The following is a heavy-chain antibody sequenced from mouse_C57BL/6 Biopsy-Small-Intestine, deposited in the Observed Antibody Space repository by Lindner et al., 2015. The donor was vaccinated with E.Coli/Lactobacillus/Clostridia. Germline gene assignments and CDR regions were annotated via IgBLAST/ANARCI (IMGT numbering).Heavy chain of an antibody. D-gene: IGHD1-1*02. Sequence: SVKVSCKASGYTFTGYYYIHWVRQAPGQGLEWMGWVNPNSGATEYAQKFQGRVTMTRDTSISTAYMELSRLRSDDTAIYYCARESYYYDTSGSGDFDYWSQGILVTVSS. CDR2: VNPNSGAT. J-gene: IGHJ4*01. CDR3: ARESYYYDTSGSGDFDY. V-gene: IGHV1-84*02. CDR1: GYTFTGYYY.